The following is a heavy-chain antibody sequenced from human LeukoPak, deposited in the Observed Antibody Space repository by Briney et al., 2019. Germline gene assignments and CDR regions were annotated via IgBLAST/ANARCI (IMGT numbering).Heavy chain of an antibody. Sequence: GGSLRLSCAVSGFTFSTKSMNWVRQAPGKGLEWVSYITADSGTTYYADSVKGRFTISRDNAKNSLYLQMNNLRDEDTAVYYCASRDYFDYWGQGTLVTVSS. V-gene: IGHV3-48*02. CDR3: ASRDYFDY. J-gene: IGHJ4*02. CDR1: GFTFSTKS. CDR2: ITADSGTT.